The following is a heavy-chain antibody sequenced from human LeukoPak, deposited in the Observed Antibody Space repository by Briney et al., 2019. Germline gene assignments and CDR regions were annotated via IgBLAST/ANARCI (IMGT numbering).Heavy chain of an antibody. J-gene: IGHJ5*02. CDR3: ARGYDFWSRNWFDP. CDR2: MNPNSGYT. D-gene: IGHD3-3*01. V-gene: IGHV1-8*03. Sequence: ASVKVSCKASGYTFTSLDINWVRQATGQGLEWMGWMNPNSGYTGYAQQFQGRLTFTGSTSISTAYMELSSLRSEDTAVYYCARGYDFWSRNWFDPWGQGTLVTVSS. CDR1: GYTFTSLD.